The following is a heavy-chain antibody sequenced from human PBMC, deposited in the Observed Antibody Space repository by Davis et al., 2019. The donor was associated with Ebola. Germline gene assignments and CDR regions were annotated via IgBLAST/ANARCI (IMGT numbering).Heavy chain of an antibody. V-gene: IGHV3-74*01. CDR3: VKGHIVVVTGNLAPWYFDL. J-gene: IGHJ2*01. CDR2: INGDGSTT. Sequence: GESLKISCAASGFTFSRYWIHWVRQAPGKGLLWVSRINGDGSTTTYADSVKGRFIISRDNANNSLYLQMNSLRPEDTALYYCVKGHIVVVTGNLAPWYFDLWGRGTLVTVSS. D-gene: IGHD2-21*02. CDR1: GFTFSRYW.